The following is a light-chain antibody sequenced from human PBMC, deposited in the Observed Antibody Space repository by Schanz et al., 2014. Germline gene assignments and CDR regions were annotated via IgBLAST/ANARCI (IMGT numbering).Light chain of an antibody. V-gene: IGLV1-51*01. Sequence: QSVLTQPPSVSAAPGQKVTISCSGRSSIIGGTFVSWYQQLPGTAPKLLIYDNNERPSGIPDRFSGSKSGTSATLAITGLQTGDEADYYCGAWDSSLSAGVFGGGTKLT. CDR3: GAWDSSLSAGV. J-gene: IGLJ3*02. CDR1: SSIIGGTF. CDR2: DNN.